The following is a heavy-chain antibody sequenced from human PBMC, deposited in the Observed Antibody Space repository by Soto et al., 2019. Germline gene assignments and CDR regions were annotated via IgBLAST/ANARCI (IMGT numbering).Heavy chain of an antibody. J-gene: IGHJ5*02. D-gene: IGHD2-2*03. CDR1: GYTFTSYG. Sequence: ASVKVSCKASGYTFTSYGITWVRQAPGQGLEWVGWISGYNGYTNYAQKLQGRVTMTTDTSTSTAYMELRSLTSDDTAVYYCARVDIVQAPAAILSVWFDPWGQGTLVTVSS. CDR2: ISGYNGYT. V-gene: IGHV1-18*01. CDR3: ARVDIVQAPAAILSVWFDP.